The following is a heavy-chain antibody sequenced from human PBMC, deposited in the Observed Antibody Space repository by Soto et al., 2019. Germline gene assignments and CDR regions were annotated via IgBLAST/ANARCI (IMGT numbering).Heavy chain of an antibody. J-gene: IGHJ3*02. CDR1: GFTFTNYV. CDR3: AKDLPLTYDSSGYFPPPDDAFDI. Sequence: GGSLRLSCAASGFTFTNYVMSWVRQAPGKGLEWVSGISGSSDRTYYADSVKGRFTISRDYSRNTLSLQMNSLRAEDTAIYYCAKDLPLTYDSSGYFPPPDDAFDIWGQGTMVTVSS. V-gene: IGHV3-23*01. D-gene: IGHD3-22*01. CDR2: ISGSSDRT.